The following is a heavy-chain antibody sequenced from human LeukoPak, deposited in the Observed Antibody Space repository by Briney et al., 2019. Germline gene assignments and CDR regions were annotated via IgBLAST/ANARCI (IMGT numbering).Heavy chain of an antibody. Sequence: GGSLRLSCAASGFTFSDHYMEWVRQAPGKGLEWVGRTRNKPNNYTTEYAASVKGRFTISRDDSKSSLYLQMNSLKTEDTAVYYCARARTYSGYDWDYWGQGTLVTVSS. CDR3: ARARTYSGYDWDY. D-gene: IGHD5-12*01. J-gene: IGHJ4*02. CDR2: TRNKPNNYTT. CDR1: GFTFSDHY. V-gene: IGHV3-72*01.